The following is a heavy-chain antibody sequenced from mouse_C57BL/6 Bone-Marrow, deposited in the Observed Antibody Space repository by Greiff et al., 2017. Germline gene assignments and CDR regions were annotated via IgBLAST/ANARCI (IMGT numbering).Heavy chain of an antibody. CDR2: INPNNGGT. J-gene: IGHJ4*01. CDR1: GYTFTDYY. V-gene: IGHV1-26*01. Sequence: EVQLQQSGPELVKPGASVKISCKASGYTFTDYYMNWVKQSHGKSLEWIGDINPNNGGTSYNQKFKGKATLTVDKSSSTAYMEVRSLTSEDSAVYYCARWRYYGSSYYYYAMDYWGQGTSVTVSS. CDR3: ARWRYYGSSYYYYAMDY. D-gene: IGHD1-1*01.